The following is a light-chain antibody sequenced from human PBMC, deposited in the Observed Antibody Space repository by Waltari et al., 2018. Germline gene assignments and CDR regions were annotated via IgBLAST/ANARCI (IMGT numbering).Light chain of an antibody. J-gene: IGLJ3*02. CDR1: SPNIGPGSC. V-gene: IGLV1-40*01. CDR2: ANN. Sequence: QSVLSQPPSVSGAPGQRFTISCAGSSPNIGPGSCVHWYQHLPGTAPKLLIYANNNRPSGVPARFSGSKSGTSASLAITGLQAEDEADYYCLSYDNRLTGWVFGGGTKVTVL. CDR3: LSYDNRLTGWV.